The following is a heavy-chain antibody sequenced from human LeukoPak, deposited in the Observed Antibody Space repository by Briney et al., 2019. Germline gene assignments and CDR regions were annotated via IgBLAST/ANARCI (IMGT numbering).Heavy chain of an antibody. V-gene: IGHV4-39*01. D-gene: IGHD3-9*01. CDR1: GGSITSSPYH. Sequence: TSETLSLTCTVSGGSITSSPYHWAWIRQPPGRGPEWIATVSHSGATQYNPSLTSRVAISLDTSKNLFSLSLNSVTAADTAVYYCARQNKPLRYFDWFGPSGWFDPWGQGTLVTVSS. J-gene: IGHJ5*02. CDR2: VSHSGAT. CDR3: ARQNKPLRYFDWFGPSGWFDP.